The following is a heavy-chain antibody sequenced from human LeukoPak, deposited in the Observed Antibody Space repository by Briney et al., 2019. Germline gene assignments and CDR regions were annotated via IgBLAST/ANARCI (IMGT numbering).Heavy chain of an antibody. V-gene: IGHV4-4*07. D-gene: IGHD3-3*01. CDR2: IYTSGST. CDR3: ARDSSPYYDFWSGYQPYYGMDV. CDR1: GGSISSYY. Sequence: SETLSLTCTVSGGSISSYYWSWIRQPAGKGLEWIGRIYTSGSTNYNPSLKSRVTMSVDTSKNQFSLKLSSVTAADTAVYYCARDSSPYYDFWSGYQPYYGMDVWGQGTTVTVSS. J-gene: IGHJ6*02.